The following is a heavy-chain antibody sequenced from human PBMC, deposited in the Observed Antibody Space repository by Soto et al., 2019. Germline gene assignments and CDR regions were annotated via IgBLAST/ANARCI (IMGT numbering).Heavy chain of an antibody. CDR3: ARGELVVVHYYYGMDV. J-gene: IGHJ6*02. V-gene: IGHV3-23*01. CDR2: ISGSGGST. D-gene: IGHD2-15*01. CDR1: GFTFSSYA. Sequence: GGSLRLSCAASGFTFSSYAMSWVRQAPGKGLEWVSAISGSGGSTYYADSVKGRFTISRDNSKNTLYLQMNSLRAEDTAVYYCARGELVVVHYYYGMDVWGQGTTVTVSS.